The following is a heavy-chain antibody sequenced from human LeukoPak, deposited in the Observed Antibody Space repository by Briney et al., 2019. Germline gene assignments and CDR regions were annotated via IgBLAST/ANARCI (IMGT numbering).Heavy chain of an antibody. D-gene: IGHD6-19*01. CDR3: ARRKIAVAGTGTNWFDP. CDR2: IIPIFGTA. CDR1: GGTFSSYA. V-gene: IGHV1-69*13. J-gene: IGHJ5*02. Sequence: PVKVSCKASGGTFSSYAISWVRQAPGQGLEWMGGIIPIFGTANYAQKFQGRVTITADESTSTAYMELSSLRSEDTAVYYCARRKIAVAGTGTNWFDPWGQGTLVTVSS.